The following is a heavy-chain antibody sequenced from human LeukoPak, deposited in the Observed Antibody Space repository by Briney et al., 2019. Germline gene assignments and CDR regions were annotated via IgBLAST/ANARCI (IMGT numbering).Heavy chain of an antibody. V-gene: IGHV3-23*01. CDR2: ISGSGGST. J-gene: IGHJ6*02. CDR3: AKYLAMAPSGSMDV. Sequence: GGSLRLSCAASGFTFSSYAMSWVRQAPGKGLEWVSAISGSGGSTYYADSVKGRFTISRDNSKNTLYLQMNSLRAEDTAVYYCAKYLAMAPSGSMDVWGQGTTVTVSS. D-gene: IGHD5-18*01. CDR1: GFTFSSYA.